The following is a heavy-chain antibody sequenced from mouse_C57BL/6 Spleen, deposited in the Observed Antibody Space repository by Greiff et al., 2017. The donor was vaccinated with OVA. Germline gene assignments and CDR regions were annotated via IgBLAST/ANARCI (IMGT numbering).Heavy chain of an antibody. J-gene: IGHJ2*01. CDR2: INPNNGGT. V-gene: IGHV1-26*01. Sequence: EVQLQQSGPELVKPGASVKISCKASGYTFTDSYMNWVKQSHGKSLEWIGDINPNNGGTSYNQKFKGKATLTVDKSSSTAYMELRSLTSEDSAVYYCARDGNLRFDYWGQGTTLTVSS. D-gene: IGHD2-1*01. CDR3: ARDGNLRFDY. CDR1: GYTFTDSY.